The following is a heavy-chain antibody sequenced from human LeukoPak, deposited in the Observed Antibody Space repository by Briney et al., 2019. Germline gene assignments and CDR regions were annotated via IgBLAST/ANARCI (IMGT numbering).Heavy chain of an antibody. V-gene: IGHV4-39*01. CDR1: DGSISSSSYY. D-gene: IGHD3-10*01. CDR2: INYSGST. CDR3: ARYVVYGSGKYYFDY. J-gene: IGHJ4*02. Sequence: PSETLSLTCTVSDGSISSSSYYWSWIRQPPGKGLEWIASINYSGSTYYNPSLKSRVTISVDTSENQFSLKLSSVTAADTAVYYCARYVVYGSGKYYFDYWGQGTLVTVSS.